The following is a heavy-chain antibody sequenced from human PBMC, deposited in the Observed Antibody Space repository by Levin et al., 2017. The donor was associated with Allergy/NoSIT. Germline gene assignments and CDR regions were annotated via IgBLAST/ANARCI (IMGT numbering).Heavy chain of an antibody. CDR1: GGTFSNYFA. CDR2: FIPMYGTA. CDR3: ARATTPLRAARFDQ. Sequence: VASVKVSCKASGGTFSNYFAVTWLRQAPGQGLEWVGGFIPMYGTANYAQSVQGRATITADESATTGYLDLRSLKSDDTAVYFCARATTPLRAARFDQWGQGTLVTVSS. J-gene: IGHJ4*02. V-gene: IGHV1-69*13. D-gene: IGHD6-25*01.